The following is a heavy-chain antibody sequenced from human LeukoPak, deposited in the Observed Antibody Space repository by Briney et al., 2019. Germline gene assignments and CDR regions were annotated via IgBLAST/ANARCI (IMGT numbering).Heavy chain of an antibody. Sequence: SETLSLTCTVSGGSISSYYWSWIRQPPGKGLEWIGYIYYSGSTNYNPSLKSRVTISVDTSKNQFSLKLSSVTAEDTAVYYCARGNTPYYDFWSGLSYYYYYGMDVWGQGTTVTVSS. J-gene: IGHJ6*02. CDR1: GGSISSYY. CDR2: IYYSGST. V-gene: IGHV4-59*01. CDR3: ARGNTPYYDFWSGLSYYYYYGMDV. D-gene: IGHD3-3*01.